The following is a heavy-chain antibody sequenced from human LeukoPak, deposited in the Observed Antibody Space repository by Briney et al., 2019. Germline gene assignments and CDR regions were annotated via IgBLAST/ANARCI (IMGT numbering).Heavy chain of an antibody. V-gene: IGHV3-23*01. Sequence: GESLKISCAASGFTFSSYAMSWVRQAPGKGLEWVSSISSSGGSTYYADSVKGRLTISRDTSKNTLYLQMNSLRPEDTAVYYCARDAKQLPYWGQGTLVTVSS. D-gene: IGHD5-24*01. J-gene: IGHJ4*02. CDR3: ARDAKQLPY. CDR2: ISSSGGST. CDR1: GFTFSSYA.